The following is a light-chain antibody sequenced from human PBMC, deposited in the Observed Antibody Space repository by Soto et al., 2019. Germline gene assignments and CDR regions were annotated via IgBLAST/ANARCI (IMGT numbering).Light chain of an antibody. CDR2: GAS. CDR1: QTVSSSY. V-gene: IGKV3-20*01. CDR3: QQYGTSYS. Sequence: EIVLTQSPGTLSLSPGERATLSCRASQTVSSSYLAWYQQKPGQAPRLVIYGASSRATDIPDRFRGGGSGTDFTLIISRLEPEDFAVYYCQQYGTSYSFGQGTNLEIK. J-gene: IGKJ2*03.